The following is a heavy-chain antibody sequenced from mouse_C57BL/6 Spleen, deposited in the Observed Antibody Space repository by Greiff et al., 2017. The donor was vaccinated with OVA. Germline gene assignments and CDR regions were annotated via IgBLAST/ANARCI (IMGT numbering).Heavy chain of an antibody. V-gene: IGHV3-6*01. J-gene: IGHJ4*01. CDR2: ISYDGSN. Sequence: VQLKESGPGLVKPSQSLSLTCSVTGYSITSGYYWNWIRQFPGNKLEWMGYISYDGSNNYNPSLKNRISITRDTSKNQFFLKLNSVTTEDTATYYCAREPDYAMDYWGQGTSVTVSS. CDR3: AREPDYAMDY. CDR1: GYSITSGYY.